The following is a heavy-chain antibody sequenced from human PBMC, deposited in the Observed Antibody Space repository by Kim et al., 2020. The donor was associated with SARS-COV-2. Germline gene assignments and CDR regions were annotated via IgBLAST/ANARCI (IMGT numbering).Heavy chain of an antibody. CDR3: ARDMNPTVYDY. V-gene: IGHV1-3*01. Sequence: KTTYSKKLQGRVTHTRDTSANTAYMDLRNLTFEDTAIYYCARDMNPTVYDYWGQGTLVTVSS. J-gene: IGHJ4*02. D-gene: IGHD4-4*01. CDR2: KT.